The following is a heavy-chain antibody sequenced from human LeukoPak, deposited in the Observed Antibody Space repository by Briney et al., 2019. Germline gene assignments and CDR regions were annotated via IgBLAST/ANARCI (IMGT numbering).Heavy chain of an antibody. CDR2: IKQDGSEK. V-gene: IGHV3-7*01. CDR1: GFTFSSYW. D-gene: IGHD6-19*01. CDR3: ARVGTIIAVAGRDGFDY. Sequence: GGSLRLSCAASGFTFSSYWMSWVRQAPGKGLEWEANIKQDGSEKYYVDSVKGRFTISRGNAKNSLYLQMNGLRAEDTAVYYCARVGTIIAVAGRDGFDYWGQGTLVTVSS. J-gene: IGHJ4*02.